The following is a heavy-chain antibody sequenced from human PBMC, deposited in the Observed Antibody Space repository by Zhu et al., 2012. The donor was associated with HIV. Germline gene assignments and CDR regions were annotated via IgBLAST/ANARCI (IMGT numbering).Heavy chain of an antibody. CDR3: ARRRKVVVTARALGMDV. J-gene: IGHJ6*02. Sequence: QVQLQQWGAGLLKPSETLSLTCAVYGGSFSGYYWSWIRQPPGKGLEWIGEINHSGSTNYNPSLKSRVTISVDTSKNQFSLKLSSVTAADTAVYYCARRRKVVVTARALGMDVVGPRDHGHRLL. D-gene: IGHD2-21*02. V-gene: IGHV4-34*01. CDR1: GGSFSGYY. CDR2: INHSGST.